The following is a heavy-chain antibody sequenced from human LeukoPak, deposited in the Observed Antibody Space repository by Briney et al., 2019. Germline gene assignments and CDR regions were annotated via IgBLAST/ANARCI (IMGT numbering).Heavy chain of an antibody. CDR2: INPNSGDT. CDR1: GYTFTVYY. CDR3: ARAPLFDY. Sequence: ASVKVSCKASGYTFTVYYIHWVRQAPGQGLEWMGWINPNSGDTNSAQKFQGRVTMTRDTSISTAYMELSRMRSDDTAVYYCARAPLFDYWGQGTLVTVSS. V-gene: IGHV1-2*02. J-gene: IGHJ4*02.